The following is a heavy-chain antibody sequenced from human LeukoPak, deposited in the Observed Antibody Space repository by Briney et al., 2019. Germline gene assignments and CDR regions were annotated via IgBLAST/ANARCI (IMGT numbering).Heavy chain of an antibody. CDR2: IKNKIASGTT. Sequence: GGSLRLSCAASGFTFSNAWMNWVRQAPGKGLEWVGRIKNKIASGTTDYAAPVKGRFTISRDDSKNTLFLQMNSLKTEDTAMYYCTTYDAFDIWGQGTMVTVSS. V-gene: IGHV3-15*01. CDR3: TTYDAFDI. CDR1: GFTFSNAW. J-gene: IGHJ3*02.